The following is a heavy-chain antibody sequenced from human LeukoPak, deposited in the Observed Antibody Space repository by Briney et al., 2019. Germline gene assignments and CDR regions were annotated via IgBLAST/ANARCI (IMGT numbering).Heavy chain of an antibody. V-gene: IGHV3-23*01. J-gene: IGHJ3*02. CDR3: AKVVDYYYDSSGYAFDI. Sequence: GGSLRLSCAASGFSFDDYSMHWVRQAPGKGLEWGSAISGSGGSTYYADSVKGRFTISRDNSKNTLYLQMNSLRAEDTAVYYCAKVVDYYYDSSGYAFDIWGQGTMVTVSS. CDR1: GFSFDDYS. CDR2: ISGSGGST. D-gene: IGHD3-22*01.